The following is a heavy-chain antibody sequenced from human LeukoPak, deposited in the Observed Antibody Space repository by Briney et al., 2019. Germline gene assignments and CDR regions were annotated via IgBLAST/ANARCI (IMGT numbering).Heavy chain of an antibody. V-gene: IGHV4-4*07. J-gene: IGHJ4*02. CDR1: GGSISSYY. Sequence: SETLSLTCTVSGGSISSYYWSWIRQPAGKGLEWIGRIYISGSTNYNPSLKSRVTISVDTSKNQFSLKLSSVTAADTAVYYCASSHPLGSNNDYYTPFDYWGQGTLVTVSS. D-gene: IGHD3-3*01. CDR3: ASSHPLGSNNDYYTPFDY. CDR2: IYISGST.